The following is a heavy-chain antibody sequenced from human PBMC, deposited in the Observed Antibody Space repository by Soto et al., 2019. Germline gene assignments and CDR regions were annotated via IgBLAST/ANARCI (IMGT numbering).Heavy chain of an antibody. J-gene: IGHJ4*02. V-gene: IGHV3-74*01. CDR3: ARWSRATGVDY. CDR2: INSDGSST. CDR1: GFTFSSYW. Sequence: PGGSLRLSCAASGFTFSSYWMHWVRQAPGKGLVWVSRINSDGSSTSYADSVKGRFTISRDNAKNTLYLQMNSLRAEDTAAYYCARWSRATGVDYWGQGTLVTVSS. D-gene: IGHD5-12*01.